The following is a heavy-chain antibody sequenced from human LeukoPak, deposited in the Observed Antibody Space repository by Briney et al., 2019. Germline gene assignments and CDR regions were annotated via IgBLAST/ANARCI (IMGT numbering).Heavy chain of an antibody. D-gene: IGHD5-18*01. Sequence: GGSLRLSCVASGFTFSHYSMNWVRQAPGKGLEWVSSIRFTGSYIYYADSVKGRFTISRDNSKNTLYLQMNSLRAEDTAVYYCASGDTAMVTDYWGQGTLVTVSS. J-gene: IGHJ4*02. CDR2: IRFTGSYI. V-gene: IGHV3-21*01. CDR1: GFTFSHYS. CDR3: ASGDTAMVTDY.